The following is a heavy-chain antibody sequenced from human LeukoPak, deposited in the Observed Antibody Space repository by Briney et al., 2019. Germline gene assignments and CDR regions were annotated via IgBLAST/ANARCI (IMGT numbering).Heavy chain of an antibody. J-gene: IGHJ4*02. CDR1: GDSINGHY. D-gene: IGHD6-19*01. Sequence: SETLSLTCTISGDSINGHYWSWIRQPPGKRLEWIGDIHYKGSTNYNLSLKSRVTISVDTSKNHLSLNLTSVLAADTAIYYCARRDTGWNYCDYRGQGILVTVSS. CDR2: IHYKGST. CDR3: ARRDTGWNYCDY. V-gene: IGHV4-59*08.